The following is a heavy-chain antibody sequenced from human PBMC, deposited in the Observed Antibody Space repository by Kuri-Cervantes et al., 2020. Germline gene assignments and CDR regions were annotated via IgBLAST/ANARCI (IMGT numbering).Heavy chain of an antibody. J-gene: IGHJ6*03. CDR2: INTNTGNP. CDR3: ARGVGATRDYYYYYYMDV. Sequence: ASVKVSCKASGYTFTSYAMNWVRQAPGQGLEWMGWINTNTGNPTYAQGFTGRFVFSLDTSVSTAYLQICSLKAEDTAVYYCARGVGATRDYYYYYYMDVWGKGTTVTVSS. V-gene: IGHV7-4-1*01. CDR1: GYTFTSYA. D-gene: IGHD1-26*01.